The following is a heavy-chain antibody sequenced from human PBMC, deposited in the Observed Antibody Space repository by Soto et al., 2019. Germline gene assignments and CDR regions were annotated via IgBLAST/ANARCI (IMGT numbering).Heavy chain of an antibody. V-gene: IGHV3-23*01. CDR3: ADGGRYPYY. D-gene: IGHD1-26*01. CDR2: ISAGGDGT. J-gene: IGHJ4*02. CDR1: GFSFSSYA. Sequence: LRLSCAASGFSFSSYAMGWVRQAPGKGLDWVSSISAGGDGTYYADSVKGRFTISRDNSKNTVYLQMSSLRADDTAVYYCADGGRYPYYWGPGALVTVSS.